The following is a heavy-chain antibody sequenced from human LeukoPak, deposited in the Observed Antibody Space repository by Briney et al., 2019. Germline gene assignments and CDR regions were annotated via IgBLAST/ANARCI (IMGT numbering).Heavy chain of an antibody. D-gene: IGHD1-26*01. CDR2: ISAYNGNT. J-gene: IGHJ4*02. CDR3: ARGLPRGATSSNFDY. V-gene: IGHV1-18*03. CDR1: GYTFTSYG. Sequence: GASVKVSCKASGYTFTSYGISWVRQAPGQGLEWMGWISAYNGNTNYAQKLQGRVTMTTDTSTSTAYMELRSLRSEDMAVYYCARGLPRGATSSNFDYWGQGTLVTVSS.